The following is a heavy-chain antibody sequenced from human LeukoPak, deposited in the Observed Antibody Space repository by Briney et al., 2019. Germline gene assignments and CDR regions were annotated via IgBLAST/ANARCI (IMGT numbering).Heavy chain of an antibody. CDR2: MNPNSGNT. J-gene: IGHJ6*03. CDR3: ARARIMITFGGVLNYYYYYYMDV. V-gene: IGHV1-8*01. D-gene: IGHD3-16*01. CDR1: GYTFTSYD. Sequence: ASVKVSRKASGYTFTSYDINWVRQATGQGLEWMGWMNPNSGNTGYAQKFQGRVTMTRNTSISTAYMELSSLRSEDTAVYYCARARIMITFGGVLNYYYYYYMDVWGKGTTVTVSS.